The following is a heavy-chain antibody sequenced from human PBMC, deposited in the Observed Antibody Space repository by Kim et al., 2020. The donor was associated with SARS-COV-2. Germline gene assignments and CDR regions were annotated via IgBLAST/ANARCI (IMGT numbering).Heavy chain of an antibody. CDR3: TARLDF. CDR2: SSGTTT. Sequence: SSGTTTYYPDPVKGRFTISRDNAKNSVYLQMNSLRAEDTAVYYCTARLDFWGQGALVIVSS. V-gene: IGHV3-48*03. J-gene: IGHJ4*02.